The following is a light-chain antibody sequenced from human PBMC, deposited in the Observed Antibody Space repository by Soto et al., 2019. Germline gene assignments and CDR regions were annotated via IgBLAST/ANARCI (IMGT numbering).Light chain of an antibody. CDR2: GAS. V-gene: IGKV3-15*01. CDR3: QQYHTWPIT. J-gene: IGKJ4*01. Sequence: EIVLTQSPGTLSLSPGERATLSCRASQSVSRKLAWYQHKSGQAPRLLISGASTGATGIPARFSGSGSGTEFTLTISSLQSEDCAIYYCQQYHTWPITFGGGTKVEIK. CDR1: QSVSRK.